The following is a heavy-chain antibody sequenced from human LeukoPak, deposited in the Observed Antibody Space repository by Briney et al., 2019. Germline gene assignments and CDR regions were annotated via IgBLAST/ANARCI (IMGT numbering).Heavy chain of an antibody. J-gene: IGHJ4*02. CDR3: ARQGGVLWFGELLH. CDR2: IYFSGST. D-gene: IGHD3-10*01. Sequence: SETLSLTCTVSGGSISISNYYWGWIRQPPGKGLEWIGSIYFSGSTYYNPSLKSRATISVDTSKNQFSLKLSSVTAADTAVYYCARQGGVLWFGELLHWGQGTLVTVSS. V-gene: IGHV4-39*01. CDR1: GGSISISNYY.